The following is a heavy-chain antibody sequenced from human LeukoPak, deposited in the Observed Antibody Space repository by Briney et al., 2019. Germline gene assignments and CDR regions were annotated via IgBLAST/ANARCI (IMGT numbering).Heavy chain of an antibody. V-gene: IGHV3-23*01. CDR3: AKRAVAIAATSWFDY. J-gene: IGHJ4*02. Sequence: GGSLRLSCAASGFTFSDYAMSWVRQAPGKGLEGVSEISGSGDSTFYADSVKGRFTISRDNSKNTLYLQMNSLRAEDTAVYYCAKRAVAIAATSWFDYWGQGTLVTVSS. D-gene: IGHD2-15*01. CDR1: GFTFSDYA. CDR2: ISGSGDST.